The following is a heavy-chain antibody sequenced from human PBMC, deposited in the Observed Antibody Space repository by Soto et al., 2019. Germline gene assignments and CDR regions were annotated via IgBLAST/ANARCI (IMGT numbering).Heavy chain of an antibody. V-gene: IGHV4-59*08. J-gene: IGHJ4*02. CDR2: VYFSGSS. Sequence: SETLSLTCTVSAGSITSYYWSWIRQPPGKGLEWIGYVYFSGSSKYNPSLKSRVTISVDTSKNQFSLKLSSVTAADTAVYYCARLGGYSYGHAVVVYWGQGTLVTVSS. D-gene: IGHD5-18*01. CDR1: AGSITSYY. CDR3: ARLGGYSYGHAVVVY.